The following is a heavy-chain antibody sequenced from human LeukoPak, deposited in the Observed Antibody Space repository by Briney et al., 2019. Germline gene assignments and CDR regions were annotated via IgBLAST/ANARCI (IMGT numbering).Heavy chain of an antibody. V-gene: IGHV1-69*10. Sequence: SVKVSCKASGYTFTGYYMHWVRQAPGQGLEWMGGIIPMQGTPNYAQKFQDRVTISADKSTTTVYMALSSLRYEDTAMYYCARESVAGGFEYWGQGTLVTVSS. CDR1: GYTFTGYY. D-gene: IGHD6-19*01. CDR3: ARESVAGGFEY. J-gene: IGHJ4*02. CDR2: IIPMQGTP.